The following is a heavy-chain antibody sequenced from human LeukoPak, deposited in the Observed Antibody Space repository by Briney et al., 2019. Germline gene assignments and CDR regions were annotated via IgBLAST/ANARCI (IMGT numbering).Heavy chain of an antibody. CDR3: ARKEYGNSKFDY. Sequence: SQTLSLTCTVSGGSISSGSYFWNWIRQPAGKGLEWIGRISTGGSTNYNPSLKSRVTISLDTSKNQISLRLSSVTAADTAVYYCARKEYGNSKFDYWGQGTLVTVSS. D-gene: IGHD1-1*01. V-gene: IGHV4-61*02. CDR2: ISTGGST. CDR1: GGSISSGSYF. J-gene: IGHJ4*02.